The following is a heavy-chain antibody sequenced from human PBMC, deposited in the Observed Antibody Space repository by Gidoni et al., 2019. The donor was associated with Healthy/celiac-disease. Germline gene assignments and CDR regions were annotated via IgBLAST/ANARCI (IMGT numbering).Heavy chain of an antibody. Sequence: QVQLVDSGGGVVKPGRSLSLSCAASGFTFSSYAMHWVRQAPGKGLEWVAVISYDGSNKYYADSVKGRFTISRDNSKNTLYLQMNSLRAEDTAVYYCARRLPDNYYYYGMDVWGQGTTVTVSS. CDR3: ARRLPDNYYYYGMDV. CDR1: GFTFSSYA. CDR2: ISYDGSNK. V-gene: IGHV3-30-3*01. D-gene: IGHD5-12*01. J-gene: IGHJ6*02.